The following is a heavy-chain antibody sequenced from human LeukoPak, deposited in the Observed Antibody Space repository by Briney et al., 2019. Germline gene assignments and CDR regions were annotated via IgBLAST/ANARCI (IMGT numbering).Heavy chain of an antibody. CDR1: GFTVSNNC. D-gene: IGHD3-10*01. CDR3: ARDYYGSGSYQFDY. Sequence: GGSLRLSCAASGFTVSNNCMNWVRQAPGKGLEWVSAIHRDETTHYADSVKGRFTISRDNSKNTLFLQMTDLRAEDTAVYYCARDYYGSGSYQFDYWGQGTLVTVSS. CDR2: IHRDETT. V-gene: IGHV3-66*01. J-gene: IGHJ4*02.